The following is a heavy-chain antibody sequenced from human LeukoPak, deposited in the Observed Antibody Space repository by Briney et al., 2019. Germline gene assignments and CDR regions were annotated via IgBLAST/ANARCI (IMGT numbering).Heavy chain of an antibody. CDR3: VRDMEPLRYFDT. D-gene: IGHD3-9*01. CDR2: ISKNTVDT. CDR1: GFIFSRYA. V-gene: IGHV3-23*01. J-gene: IGHJ4*02. Sequence: GGSLGLSCTGPGFIFSRYAVSWVRQAPGKGLEWVSAISKNTVDTYYADSVKGRLTISRDSSKNAVYLQMNSLRAEDTAVYYCVRDMEPLRYFDTWGQGTLVTVSS.